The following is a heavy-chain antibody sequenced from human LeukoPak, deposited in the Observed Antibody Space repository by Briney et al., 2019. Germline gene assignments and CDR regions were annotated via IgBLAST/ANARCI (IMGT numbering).Heavy chain of an antibody. J-gene: IGHJ4*02. V-gene: IGHV4-59*01. CDR2: IYYSGST. CDR1: GGSFSGYY. CDR3: ARDGDPYDILTTLDY. Sequence: SETLSLTCAVYGGSFSGYYWSWIRQPPGKGLEWIGYIYYSGSTNYNPSLKSRVTISVDTSKNQFSLKLSSVTAADTAVYYCARDGDPYDILTTLDYWGQGTLVTVSS. D-gene: IGHD3-9*01.